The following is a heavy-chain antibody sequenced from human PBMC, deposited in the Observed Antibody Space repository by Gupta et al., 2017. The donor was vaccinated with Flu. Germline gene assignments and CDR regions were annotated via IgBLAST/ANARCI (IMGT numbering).Heavy chain of an antibody. V-gene: IGHV3-21*01. CDR1: YS. CDR2: ISSSSSYI. J-gene: IGHJ4*02. D-gene: IGHD1-26*01. Sequence: YSMNGVRQAPGKGLEWVSHISSSSSYIYYADSVKGRFTISRDNAKNSRYLQMNSLRAEDTAVYFCARVWEVRSGRDYWGQGALVTVSS. CDR3: ARVWEVRSGRDY.